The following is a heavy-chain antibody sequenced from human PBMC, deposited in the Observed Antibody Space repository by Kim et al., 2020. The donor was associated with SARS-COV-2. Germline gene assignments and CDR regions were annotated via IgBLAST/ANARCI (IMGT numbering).Heavy chain of an antibody. D-gene: IGHD3-9*01. CDR2: IKSKTDGGTT. Sequence: GGSLRLSCAASGFTFSNAWMSWVRQAPGKGLEWVGRIKSKTDGGTTDYAAPVKGRFTISRDDSKNTLYLQMNSLKTEDTAVYYCTTGSPSYYDILTGYQDAIDYWGQGTLVTVSS. CDR3: TTGSPSYYDILTGYQDAIDY. CDR1: GFTFSNAW. V-gene: IGHV3-15*01. J-gene: IGHJ4*02.